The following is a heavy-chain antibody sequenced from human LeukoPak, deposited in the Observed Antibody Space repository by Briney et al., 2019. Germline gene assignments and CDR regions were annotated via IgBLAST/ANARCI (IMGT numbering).Heavy chain of an antibody. Sequence: SETLSLTCTVSGGSISSYYWSWIRQPPGKGLEWIGYIYYSGSTNYNPSLKSRVTISVDTSKNQFSLKLSSVTAADTAVYYCARRRGSDSSSSSWFDPWGQGTPVTVSS. CDR1: GGSISSYY. J-gene: IGHJ5*02. V-gene: IGHV4-59*08. CDR2: IYYSGST. CDR3: ARRRGSDSSSSSWFDP. D-gene: IGHD6-13*01.